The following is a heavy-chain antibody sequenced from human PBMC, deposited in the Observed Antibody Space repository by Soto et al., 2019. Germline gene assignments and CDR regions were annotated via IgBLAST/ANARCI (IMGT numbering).Heavy chain of an antibody. CDR2: IYHSGST. V-gene: IGHV4-30-2*01. D-gene: IGHD3-3*01. J-gene: IGHJ5*02. CDR1: GGSISSGGYS. Sequence: QLQLQESGSGLVKPSQTLSLTCAVSGGSISSGGYSWSWIRQPPGKGLEWIGYIYHSGSTYYNPSLKSRVTISVDRSKNQFSLKLSSVTAADTAVYSCARVPGDFWSGYYSWFDPWGQGTLVTVSS. CDR3: ARVPGDFWSGYYSWFDP.